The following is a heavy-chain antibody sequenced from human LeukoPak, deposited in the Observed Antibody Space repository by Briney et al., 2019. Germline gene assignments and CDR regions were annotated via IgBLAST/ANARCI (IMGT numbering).Heavy chain of an antibody. CDR2: LNHSGST. V-gene: IGHV4-34*01. Sequence: KPSETLSLTCAVYGGSFSGYYWSWIRQPPGKGLEWIGELNHSGSTNYNPSLKSRVTISVDTSKNQFSLKLSSVTAADTAVYYCAREGNVLAARRKRSFDPWGQGTLVTVSS. CDR3: AREGNVLAARRKRSFDP. CDR1: GGSFSGYY. J-gene: IGHJ5*02. D-gene: IGHD6-6*01.